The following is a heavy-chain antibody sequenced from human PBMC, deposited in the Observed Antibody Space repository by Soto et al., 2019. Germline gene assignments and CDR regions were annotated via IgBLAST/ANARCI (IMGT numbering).Heavy chain of an antibody. D-gene: IGHD6-19*01. Sequence: GGSLRLSCAASGFTFSSYAMSWVRQAPGKGLEWVSAISGSGGSKYYADSVKGRFTISRGNSKNTLYLQMNSLRAEDTAVYYCAKDRIYKRYIAVAGTGGYYFDYWGQGTLVTVSS. CDR2: ISGSGGSK. J-gene: IGHJ4*02. CDR3: AKDRIYKRYIAVAGTGGYYFDY. CDR1: GFTFSSYA. V-gene: IGHV3-23*01.